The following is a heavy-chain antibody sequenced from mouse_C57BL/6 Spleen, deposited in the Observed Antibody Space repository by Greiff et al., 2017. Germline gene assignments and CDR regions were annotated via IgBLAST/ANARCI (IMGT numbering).Heavy chain of an antibody. CDR2: IYPGDGDT. V-gene: IGHV1-80*01. CDR3: ARRGSTGYFDV. J-gene: IGHJ1*03. D-gene: IGHD1-1*01. Sequence: VQVVESGAELVKPGASVKISCKASGYAFSSYWMNWVKQRPGKGLEWIGQIYPGDGDTNYNGKFKGKATLTADKSSSTAYMQLSSLTSEDSAVYVCARRGSTGYFDVWGTGTTVTVSS. CDR1: GYAFSSYW.